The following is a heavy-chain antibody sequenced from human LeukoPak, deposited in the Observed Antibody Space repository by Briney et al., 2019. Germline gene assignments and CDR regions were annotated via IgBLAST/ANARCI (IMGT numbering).Heavy chain of an antibody. V-gene: IGHV3-21*01. CDR3: ARGRGYSYGDFDY. J-gene: IGHJ4*02. CDR1: GFTLSSYS. CDR2: ISSSSSYI. Sequence: PGGSLRLSCAASGFTLSSYSMNWVRQAPGEGLEWVSSISSSSSYIYYADSVKGRFTISRDNAKNSLYLQMNSLRAEDTAVYYCARGRGYSYGDFDYWGQGTLVTVSS. D-gene: IGHD5-18*01.